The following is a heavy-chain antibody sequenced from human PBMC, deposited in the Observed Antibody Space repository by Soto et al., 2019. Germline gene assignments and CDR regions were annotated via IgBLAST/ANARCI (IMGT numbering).Heavy chain of an antibody. CDR1: CVSFSGYY. Sequence: QVQLQQWGAGLLKPSETLSLTCAGYCVSFSGYYWSWIRQPPGKGLEWIGEINHSGSTNYNPSLKSRVTMSVDTSKNQFSLKLSSVTAADTAVYYCARTSRFDCWGQGTLVTVSS. D-gene: IGHD6-6*01. CDR3: ARTSRFDC. J-gene: IGHJ4*02. V-gene: IGHV4-34*01. CDR2: INHSGST.